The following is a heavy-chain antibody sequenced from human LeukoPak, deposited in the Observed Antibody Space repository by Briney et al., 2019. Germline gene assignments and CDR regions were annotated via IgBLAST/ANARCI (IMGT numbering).Heavy chain of an antibody. CDR3: ARSLSGSNDY. CDR2: IYSGGST. CDR1: GFTVSSNY. J-gene: IGHJ4*02. D-gene: IGHD1-26*01. Sequence: GGSLRLSCAASGFTVSSNYMSWVRQAPGKGLEWVSVIYSGGSTYYADSVEGRFTISRDNSKNTLYLQMNSLRAEDTAVYYCARSLSGSNDYWGQGTLVTVSS. V-gene: IGHV3-66*01.